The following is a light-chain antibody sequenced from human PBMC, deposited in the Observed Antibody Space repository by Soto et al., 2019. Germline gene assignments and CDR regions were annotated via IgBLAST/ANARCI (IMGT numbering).Light chain of an antibody. Sequence: EIVLTQSPGTLSLSPGERATLSCRASQSVSSSYLAWYQQKPGQAPRLLIYGASSRATGIPDRFSGSGSGTDFTLTISRLEPGDFAVYYCQQYGSASWTFGQGTKGEIK. V-gene: IGKV3-20*01. CDR1: QSVSSSY. CDR3: QQYGSASWT. CDR2: GAS. J-gene: IGKJ1*01.